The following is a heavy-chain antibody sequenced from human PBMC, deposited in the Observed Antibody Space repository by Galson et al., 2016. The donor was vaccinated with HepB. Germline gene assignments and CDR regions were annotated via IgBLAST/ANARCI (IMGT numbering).Heavy chain of an antibody. CDR3: AKDRLGYCSIPSCYFWDS. Sequence: SLRLSCAASGFNFRDYGMTWVRQAPGKGLEWVSFITGGGGITHYGDSVKGRFTISRDTSKKTLYLQMTNLRAEDTATYYCAKDRLGYCSIPSCYFWDSWGQGALVIVSS. V-gene: IGHV3-23*01. CDR2: ITGGGGIT. CDR1: GFNFRDYG. J-gene: IGHJ4*02. D-gene: IGHD2-2*01.